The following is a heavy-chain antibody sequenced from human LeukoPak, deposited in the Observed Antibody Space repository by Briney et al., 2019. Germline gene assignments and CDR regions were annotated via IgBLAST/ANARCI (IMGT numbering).Heavy chain of an antibody. V-gene: IGHV4-59*01. CDR2: IYYSGST. D-gene: IGHD3-3*01. CDR1: GGSISSYY. J-gene: IGHJ6*02. Sequence: KPSETLSLTCTVSGGSISSYYWSWIRQPPGKGLEWIGYIYYSGSTNYNPSLKSRVTISVDTSKNQFSLKLSSVTAADTAVYYCARVFENVTYYDFWSGPSGYYYYGMDVWGQGTTVTVSS. CDR3: ARVFENVTYYDFWSGPSGYYYYGMDV.